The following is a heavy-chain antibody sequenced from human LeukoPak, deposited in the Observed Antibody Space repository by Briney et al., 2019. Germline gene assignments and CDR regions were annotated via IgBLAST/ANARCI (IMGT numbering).Heavy chain of an antibody. D-gene: IGHD3-3*01. V-gene: IGHV1-18*01. Sequence: ASVKVSCKASGYTLTSYGISWVRQAPGQGLEWMGWISAYNGNTNYAQKLQGRVTMTTDTSTSTAYMELRSLRSDDTAVYYCARHYDFWSGYYQYYFDYWGQGTLVTVPS. CDR3: ARHYDFWSGYYQYYFDY. CDR1: GYTLTSYG. CDR2: ISAYNGNT. J-gene: IGHJ4*02.